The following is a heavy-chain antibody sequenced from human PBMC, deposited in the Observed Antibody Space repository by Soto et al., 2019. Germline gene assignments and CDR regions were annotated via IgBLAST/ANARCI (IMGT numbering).Heavy chain of an antibody. CDR1: GYTFTSYA. D-gene: IGHD2-15*01. V-gene: IGHV1-3*01. Sequence: VASVKVSCKASGYTFTSYAMHWVRQAPGQRLEWMGWINAGNGNTKYSQKFQGRVTITRDTSASTAYMELSSLRSEDTAVYYCARGTGYCSGGSCSDRGSWFDPWGQGTLVTVSS. J-gene: IGHJ5*02. CDR3: ARGTGYCSGGSCSDRGSWFDP. CDR2: INAGNGNT.